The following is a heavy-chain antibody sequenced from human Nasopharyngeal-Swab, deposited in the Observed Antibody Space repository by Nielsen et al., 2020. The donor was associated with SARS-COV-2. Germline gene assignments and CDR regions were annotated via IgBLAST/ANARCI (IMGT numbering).Heavy chain of an antibody. D-gene: IGHD1-26*01. CDR1: GDSISRYY. Sequence: SETLSLTCTVSGDSISRYYWGWIRQPPGKGLEWIGDFSYSVITHYNASLKSRVTISLDTSKNPFSLKLSSVTAADTGVYYCAREVVGGLVDSWGQGILVTVSS. CDR3: AREVVGGLVDS. J-gene: IGHJ4*02. V-gene: IGHV4-59*12. CDR2: FSYSVIT.